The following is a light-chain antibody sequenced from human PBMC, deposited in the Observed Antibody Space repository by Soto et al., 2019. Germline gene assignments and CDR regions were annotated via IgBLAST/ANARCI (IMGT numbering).Light chain of an antibody. CDR1: SSDVGAYNY. Sequence: QSALTQPPSASGSPGQSATISCTGTSSDVGAYNYVSWYQQLPGKAPKLIIYEVSKRPSGVPDRFSGSKSGNTASLTVSWLQAEDEADYYCTSYAGTYSFFYVFGTGTKVTVL. CDR2: EVS. J-gene: IGLJ1*01. V-gene: IGLV2-8*01. CDR3: TSYAGTYSFFYV.